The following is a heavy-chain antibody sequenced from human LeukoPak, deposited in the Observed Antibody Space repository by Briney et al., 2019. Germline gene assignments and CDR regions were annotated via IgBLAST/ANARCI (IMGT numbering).Heavy chain of an antibody. V-gene: IGHV3-30*18. Sequence: GGSLRLSCAASGFTFSTYRMSWVRQDPGKGLEWVAVISYDGSNKYYADSVKGRFTISRDNSKNTLYLQMNSLRAEDTAVYYCAKETRYYDFWSGLSVGPRYYYYYYYMDVWGKGTTVTVSS. D-gene: IGHD3-3*01. CDR1: GFTFSTYR. CDR3: AKETRYYDFWSGLSVGPRYYYYYYYMDV. CDR2: ISYDGSNK. J-gene: IGHJ6*03.